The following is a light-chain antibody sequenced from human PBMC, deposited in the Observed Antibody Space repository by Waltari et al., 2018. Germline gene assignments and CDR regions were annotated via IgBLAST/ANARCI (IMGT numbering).Light chain of an antibody. CDR1: SSDVGGYNY. V-gene: IGLV2-14*03. CDR2: AVS. J-gene: IGLJ2*01. Sequence: QSALTQPASVSGSPGQSITIPCTGTSSDVGGYNYVSWYQQHPGKAPKLLLYAVSDRPSGVSNRFSGSKSGNTASLTISGLQAEDETDYYCSSYTSSSTRVVFGGGTKLTVL. CDR3: SSYTSSSTRVV.